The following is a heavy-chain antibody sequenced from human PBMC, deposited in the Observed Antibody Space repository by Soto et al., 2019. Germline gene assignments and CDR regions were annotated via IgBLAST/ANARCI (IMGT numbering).Heavy chain of an antibody. V-gene: IGHV3-7*01. CDR1: GFTFSDFW. J-gene: IGHJ4*02. Sequence: EVQLVESGGDLVQPGGSLRLSCAASGFTFSDFWMSWVRQAPGKGLDWVANIKHDGSEKYYVDSVEGRFTISRDNTKDSLYLQMNSLRAEDTAVYYCARGGSWGPDFWGQGILVTVSS. D-gene: IGHD2-15*01. CDR3: ARGGSWGPDF. CDR2: IKHDGSEK.